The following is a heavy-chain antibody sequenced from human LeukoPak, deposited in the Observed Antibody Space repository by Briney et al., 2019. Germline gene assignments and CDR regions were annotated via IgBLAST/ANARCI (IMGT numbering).Heavy chain of an antibody. V-gene: IGHV1-18*01. CDR3: ARRTDYGGNKYYYYYYMDV. Sequence: ASVKVSYKASGYTFISYGISWVRQAPGQGLEWMGWISAYNGNTNYAQKLQGRVTMTADTSTSTAYMELRSLRSDDTAVYYCARRTDYGGNKYYYYYYMDVRGKGTTVTVSS. CDR1: GYTFISYG. J-gene: IGHJ6*03. CDR2: ISAYNGNT. D-gene: IGHD4-23*01.